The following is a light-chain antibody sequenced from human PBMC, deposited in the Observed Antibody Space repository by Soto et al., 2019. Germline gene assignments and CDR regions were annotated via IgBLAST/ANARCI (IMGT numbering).Light chain of an antibody. Sequence: DLTKPASVSGLPGQSSTISCTGTSSDVGGYNYVSWYQHHPGKAPKLMIYDVSNRPSGVSNRFSGSKSGNTASLTISGLQPEDEADYYCSSYTTSNTRQIVFGTGTKVTVL. CDR1: SSDVGGYNY. V-gene: IGLV2-14*03. J-gene: IGLJ1*01. CDR2: DVS. CDR3: SSYTTSNTRQIV.